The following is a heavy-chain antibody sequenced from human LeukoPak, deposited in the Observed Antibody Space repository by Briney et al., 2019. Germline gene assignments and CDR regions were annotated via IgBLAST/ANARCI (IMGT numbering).Heavy chain of an antibody. Sequence: GGSLRLSCAAPGFTFSSQNMNWARQAPGKGLEWVAYISASGDSTKCADSVEGRFTISRDNAENSLYLLMNSLRVEDTAVYYCVKNGWLDYWGQGILVTVSS. D-gene: IGHD6-19*01. J-gene: IGHJ4*02. V-gene: IGHV3-21*03. CDR1: GFTFSSQN. CDR2: ISASGDST. CDR3: VKNGWLDY.